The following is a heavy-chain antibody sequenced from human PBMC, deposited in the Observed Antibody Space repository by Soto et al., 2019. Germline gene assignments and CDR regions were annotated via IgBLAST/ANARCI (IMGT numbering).Heavy chain of an antibody. J-gene: IGHJ6*02. CDR3: ATDTSTWYGGLDYYAMDV. V-gene: IGHV3-23*01. Sequence: EVQLLESGGGLVQPGGSLRLSCAASGFTFSSYAMSWVRQAPGKGLEWVPAISSSGSSTYYADSVKGRFTISRDNSKNTLYLQMNSLRAEDTAVYYCATDTSTWYGGLDYYAMDVWGQGTTVTVS. CDR1: GFTFSSYA. CDR2: ISSSGSST. D-gene: IGHD6-13*01.